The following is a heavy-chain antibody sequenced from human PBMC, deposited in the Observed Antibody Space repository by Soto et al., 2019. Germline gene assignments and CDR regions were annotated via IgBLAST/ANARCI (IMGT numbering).Heavy chain of an antibody. V-gene: IGHV4-61*01. CDR2: IYYSGST. Sequence: QVQLQESGPGLVKPSETLSLTCTVSGGSVSSGSYYWSWIRQPPGKGLEWIGYIYYSGSTNYNPSLKSRVTISVDTSKNQFSLKLSSVTAADTAVYYCARGELGAVFTMIVVASPPPYYYYGMDVWGQGTTVTVSS. CDR1: GGSVSSGSYY. J-gene: IGHJ6*02. D-gene: IGHD3-22*01. CDR3: ARGELGAVFTMIVVASPPPYYYYGMDV.